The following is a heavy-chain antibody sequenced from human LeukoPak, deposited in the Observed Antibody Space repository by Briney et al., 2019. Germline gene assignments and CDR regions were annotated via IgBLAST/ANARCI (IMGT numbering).Heavy chain of an antibody. D-gene: IGHD4-23*01. CDR1: GFTFSSYA. J-gene: IGHJ4*02. CDR2: IGWNSGNI. CDR3: AKGDDYGGNSYFDF. V-gene: IGHV3-9*01. Sequence: GGSLRLSCAASGFTFSSYAMSWVRQAPGKGLEWVSGIGWNSGNIAYADSVKGRFTISRDNAKNSLFLQMNSLRAEDTALYYCAKGDDYGGNSYFDFWGQGTLVTVSS.